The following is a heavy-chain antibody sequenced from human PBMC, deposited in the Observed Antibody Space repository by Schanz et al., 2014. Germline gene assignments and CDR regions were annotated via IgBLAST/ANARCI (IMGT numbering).Heavy chain of an antibody. V-gene: IGHV1-69*02. CDR3: ARGGGPEDDFDI. Sequence: QVQLVQSGAEVKKPGSSMKVSCKASGGTFSTYPINWLRQAPGQGLEWMGRIISIHGIVNYAQRFQDRVRITADKSTSTAYMELSSLRSDDTAVYYCARGGGPEDDFDIWGQGTILTVSS. J-gene: IGHJ3*02. CDR2: IISIHGIV. D-gene: IGHD2-15*01. CDR1: GGTFSTYP.